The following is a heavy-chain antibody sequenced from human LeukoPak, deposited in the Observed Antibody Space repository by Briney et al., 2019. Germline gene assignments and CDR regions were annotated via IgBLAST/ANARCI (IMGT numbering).Heavy chain of an antibody. V-gene: IGHV1-46*01. D-gene: IGHD1-14*01. Sequence: NFQGRVTMTRDTSTSTVYMELSSLRFEDTAVYYCARENPIKSWDYWGQGTLLTVSS. J-gene: IGHJ4*02. CDR3: ARENPIKSWDY.